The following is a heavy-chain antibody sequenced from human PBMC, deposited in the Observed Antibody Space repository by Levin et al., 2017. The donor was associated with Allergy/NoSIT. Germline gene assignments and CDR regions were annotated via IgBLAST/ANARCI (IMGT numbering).Heavy chain of an antibody. Sequence: SLTNNEVGVGWLRQPPGKALAWLAHIYGDDDRHYRPSLKSRLIIPKDTSKNQPVLTLRNVDPSDTGRYYGARRRTADGTGFFDLWGQGTLVTVSS. CDR1: SLTNNEVG. D-gene: IGHD6-13*01. CDR2: IYGDDDR. J-gene: IGHJ4*02. CDR3: ARRRTADGTGFFDL. V-gene: IGHV2-5*02.